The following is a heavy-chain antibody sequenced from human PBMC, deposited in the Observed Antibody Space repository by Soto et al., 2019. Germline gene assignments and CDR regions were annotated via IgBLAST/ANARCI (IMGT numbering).Heavy chain of an antibody. Sequence: QVQLVESGGGVVQPGRSLRLSCAASGFTFSSYGMHWVRQAPGKGLEWVAVIWYDGSNKYYADSVKGRFTISRDNSKNTLYLQMNSLGAEDTAVYYCARDHPEYCSGGSCYGFDPWGQGTLVTVSS. CDR1: GFTFSSYG. CDR2: IWYDGSNK. V-gene: IGHV3-33*01. CDR3: ARDHPEYCSGGSCYGFDP. J-gene: IGHJ5*02. D-gene: IGHD2-15*01.